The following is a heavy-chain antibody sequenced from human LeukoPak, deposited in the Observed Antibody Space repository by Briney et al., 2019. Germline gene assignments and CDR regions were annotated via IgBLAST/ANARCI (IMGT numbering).Heavy chain of an antibody. V-gene: IGHV3-7*03. D-gene: IGHD6-13*01. Sequence: GGSLRLSCAASGFTFSSYWMSWVRQAPGKGLEWVANIKQDGSEKYYVDSVKGRFTISRDNAKNSLYLQMNSLRAEDTAVYYCASSVLGGSSWYIYAFDIWGQGTMVTVSS. CDR2: IKQDGSEK. CDR1: GFTFSSYW. J-gene: IGHJ3*02. CDR3: ASSVLGGSSWYIYAFDI.